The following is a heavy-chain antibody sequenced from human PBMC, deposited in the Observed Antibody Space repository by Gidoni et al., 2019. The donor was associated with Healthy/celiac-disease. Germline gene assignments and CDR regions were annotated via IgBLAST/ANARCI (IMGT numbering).Heavy chain of an antibody. CDR2: IYYSGST. J-gene: IGHJ4*02. V-gene: IGHV4-31*03. CDR1: GGSISSGGYY. D-gene: IGHD3-10*01. Sequence: QVQLQESGPGLVKPSQTLSLTCTVSGGSISSGGYYWSWIRQHPGKGLEWIGYIYYSGSTYYNPSLKSRVTISVDTSKNQFSLKLSSVTAADTAVYYCARGIRKIRITMVRGPIDGFDYWGQGTLVTVSS. CDR3: ARGIRKIRITMVRGPIDGFDY.